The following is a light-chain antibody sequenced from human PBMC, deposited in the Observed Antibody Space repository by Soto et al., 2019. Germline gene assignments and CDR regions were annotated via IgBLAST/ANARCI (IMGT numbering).Light chain of an antibody. CDR1: QDISNY. CDR2: DAS. V-gene: IGKV1-33*01. J-gene: IGKJ4*01. Sequence: DIQMTQSPSSLSASVGDRVTITCQASQDISNYLNWYQQKPGKAPKILIYDASVLEAGVPSRFSGGESGTHFTLTISSLQAEDVATYYCQQFDNLPLTFGGGTKVEIK. CDR3: QQFDNLPLT.